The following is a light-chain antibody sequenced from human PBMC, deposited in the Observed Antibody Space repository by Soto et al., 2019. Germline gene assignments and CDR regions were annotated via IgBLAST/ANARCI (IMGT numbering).Light chain of an antibody. CDR1: QSGFSTY. CDR2: AAS. V-gene: IGKV3-20*01. Sequence: EIVLTQSPGTLSLSPGDRATLSCTASQSGFSTYLAWFQLRPGQAPRLLIYAASIRATGIPDRFSGSGAGTDFSLTNSRLEPEDFAGYYCHQYGNSPWTLGQGTKVEIK. J-gene: IGKJ1*01. CDR3: HQYGNSPWT.